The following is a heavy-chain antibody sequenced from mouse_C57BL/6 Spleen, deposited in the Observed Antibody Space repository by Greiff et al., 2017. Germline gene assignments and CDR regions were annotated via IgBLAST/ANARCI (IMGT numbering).Heavy chain of an antibody. CDR3: ARTGTEAWFAY. J-gene: IGHJ3*01. V-gene: IGHV1-80*01. CDR2: IYPGDGDT. CDR1: GYAFSSYW. D-gene: IGHD4-1*01. Sequence: VKLVESGAELVKPGASVKISCKASGYAFSSYWMNWVKQRPGKGLEWIGQIYPGDGDTNYNGKFKGKATLTADKSSSTAYMQLSSLTSEDSAVYFCARTGTEAWFAYWGQGTLVTVSA.